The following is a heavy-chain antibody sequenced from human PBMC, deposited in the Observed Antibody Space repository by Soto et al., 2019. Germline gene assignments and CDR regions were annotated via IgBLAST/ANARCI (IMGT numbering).Heavy chain of an antibody. V-gene: IGHV4-39*01. CDR1: GGSIGTSAYY. CDR3: SRRAPEGFDP. Sequence: SETLSLTCAVSGGSIGTSAYYWGWIRQAPGKGLEWIGSINHSGNTYLSPSLKDRVTMSVDTSKNSFSLKLRSATAADTGLYYCSRRAPEGFDPWGQGTLVTISS. J-gene: IGHJ5*02. CDR2: INHSGNT.